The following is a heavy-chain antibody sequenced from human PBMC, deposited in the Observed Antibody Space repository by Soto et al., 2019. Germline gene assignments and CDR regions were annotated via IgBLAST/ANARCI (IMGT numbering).Heavy chain of an antibody. V-gene: IGHV3-23*01. CDR1: GFTFGSYA. CDR2: ITGSGAAT. Sequence: VGSLRLSCAASGFTFGSYAMTWVRQAPGKGLEWVSAITGSGAATFYADSVKGRFTISRDNSKNTLYLQMNSLRAEDTAVYYCAKRLSGWYYVDFWGQGTLVTVSS. J-gene: IGHJ4*02. CDR3: AKRLSGWYYVDF. D-gene: IGHD6-19*01.